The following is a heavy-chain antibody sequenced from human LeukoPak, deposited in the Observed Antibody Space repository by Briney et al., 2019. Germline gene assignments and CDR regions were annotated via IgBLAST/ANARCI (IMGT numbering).Heavy chain of an antibody. CDR2: IYSDGST. CDR1: GFIVSGDF. V-gene: IGHV3-53*01. Sequence: QAGGSLRLSCAASGFIVSGDFMSWVRQAPGKGLEWVSVIYSDGSTYYADSVKGRFTISRDNSKNTLDLQMTGLRAEDTAVYYCARERGRGRDSPWFDSWGQGTLVTVSS. CDR3: ARERGRGRDSPWFDS. J-gene: IGHJ5*01. D-gene: IGHD1-26*01.